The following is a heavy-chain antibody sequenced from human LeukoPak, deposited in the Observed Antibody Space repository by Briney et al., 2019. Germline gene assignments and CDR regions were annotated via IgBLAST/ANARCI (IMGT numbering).Heavy chain of an antibody. Sequence: ASVKVSCKASGGTFSSYAISWVRQAPGQGLEWMGGIIPIFGTANHAQKFQGRVTITADESTSTAYMELSSLRSEDTAVYYCARVIEQNYYYYGMDVWGQGTTVTVSS. CDR3: ARVIEQNYYYYGMDV. D-gene: IGHD3-16*02. V-gene: IGHV1-69*13. CDR2: IIPIFGTA. CDR1: GGTFSSYA. J-gene: IGHJ6*02.